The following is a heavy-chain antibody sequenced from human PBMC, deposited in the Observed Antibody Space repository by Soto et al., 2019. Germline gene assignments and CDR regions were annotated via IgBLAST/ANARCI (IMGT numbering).Heavy chain of an antibody. CDR3: AKGGVPAGMPGYYYMDV. CDR1: GFTCSSFG. CDR2: ISYDGSNR. J-gene: IGHJ6*03. Sequence: QVQLVESGGGVVQPGRSVRLSCAASGFTCSSFGMHWVRQAPGKGLEWVAIISYDGSNRYYGDSVKGRITISRDNSKNTVYLEMNSLRVEDTAVYYCAKGGVPAGMPGYYYMDVWGKGIAVNISS. D-gene: IGHD2-2*01. V-gene: IGHV3-30*18.